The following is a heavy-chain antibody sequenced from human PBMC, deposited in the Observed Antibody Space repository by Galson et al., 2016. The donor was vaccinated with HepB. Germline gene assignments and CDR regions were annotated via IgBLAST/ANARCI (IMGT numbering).Heavy chain of an antibody. Sequence: CATSGFVFTAYDVHWVRQAPAKGLEWVAVISPDGNIKLYADSVKGRFTISRDNSRNTLYLQMNSLRPDDTAVYYCAKDKISGAPDFFDYWGQGTLVTVSS. CDR1: GFVFTAYD. J-gene: IGHJ4*02. CDR3: AKDKISGAPDFFDY. D-gene: IGHD3-10*01. V-gene: IGHV3-30*18. CDR2: ISPDGNIK.